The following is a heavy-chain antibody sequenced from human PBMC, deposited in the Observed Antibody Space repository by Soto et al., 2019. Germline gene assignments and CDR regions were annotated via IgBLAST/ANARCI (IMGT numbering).Heavy chain of an antibody. V-gene: IGHV3-23*01. Sequence: EVQLLESGGGLVQPGGSLRLSCAASGFTFSSYAMSWVRQAPGKGLEWVSAISGSGGSTYYADSVKGRFTISRDNSKNTLDLQMNSLRAEDTAVYYCAKISHSSSSYLDAFDIWGQGTRVTVSS. CDR3: AKISHSSSSYLDAFDI. CDR1: GFTFSSYA. J-gene: IGHJ3*02. D-gene: IGHD6-13*01. CDR2: ISGSGGST.